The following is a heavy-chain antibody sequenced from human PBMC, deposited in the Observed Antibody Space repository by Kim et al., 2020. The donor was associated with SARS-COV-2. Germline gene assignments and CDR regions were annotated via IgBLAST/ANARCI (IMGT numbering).Heavy chain of an antibody. CDR3: ARAGYCSSTSCSFDFDY. D-gene: IGHD2-2*01. J-gene: IGHJ4*02. Sequence: CQGRVTITADKSTSTAYMELSSLRSEDTAVYYCARAGYCSSTSCSFDFDYWGQGTLVTVSS. V-gene: IGHV1-69*04.